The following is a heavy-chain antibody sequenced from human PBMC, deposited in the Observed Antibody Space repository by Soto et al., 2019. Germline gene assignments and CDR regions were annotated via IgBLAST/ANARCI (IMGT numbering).Heavy chain of an antibody. CDR1: GASINSGNYY. J-gene: IGHJ6*02. V-gene: IGHV4-31*03. Sequence: QVQLQESGPGLVKHSQTLSLTCTVSGASINSGNYYWSWIRQHPGKGLEWIGCVYYSGNTYYNPSLKSRLTISVDTSQNQFSLKLSSVTAADTAVYYCARETGAPDYGSGNYEINPSYSSYGIDVWGQGTTVTVSS. CDR2: VYYSGNT. CDR3: ARETGAPDYGSGNYEINPSYSSYGIDV. D-gene: IGHD3-10*01.